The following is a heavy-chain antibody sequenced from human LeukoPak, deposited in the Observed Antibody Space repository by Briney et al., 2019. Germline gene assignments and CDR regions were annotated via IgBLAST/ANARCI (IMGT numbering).Heavy chain of an antibody. J-gene: IGHJ3*02. CDR2: IYYSGST. CDR1: GGSISSYY. V-gene: IGHV4-59*01. D-gene: IGHD6-19*01. Sequence: PSETLFLTCTVSGGSISSYYWSWIRQPPGKGLEWIGYIYYSGSTNYNPSLKSRVTISVDTSKNQFSLKLSSVTAADTAVYFCAREGSSGWHDAFDIWGQGTMVTVSS. CDR3: AREGSSGWHDAFDI.